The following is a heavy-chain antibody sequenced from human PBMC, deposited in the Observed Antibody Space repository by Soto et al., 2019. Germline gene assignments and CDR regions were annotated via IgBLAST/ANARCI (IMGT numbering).Heavy chain of an antibody. CDR1: GVSINSGGYS. CDR3: ARYSAASGTYYFDY. CDR2: IYHTGTT. D-gene: IGHD6-13*01. Sequence: PSETLSLTCTVSGVSINSGGYSWTWIRQPPGKGLEWIGFIYHTGTTYYNPSLRSRVTMSLDKSKNQLSLILYSVTAADTGVYYCARYSAASGTYYFDYWGQGTLVTVSS. J-gene: IGHJ4*01. V-gene: IGHV4-30-2*01.